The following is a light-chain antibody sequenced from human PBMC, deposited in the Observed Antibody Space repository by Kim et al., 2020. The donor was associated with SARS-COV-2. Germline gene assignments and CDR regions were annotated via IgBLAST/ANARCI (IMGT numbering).Light chain of an antibody. Sequence: ASVGDRVTITCRASQSISSWLAWFQQKPGTDPNLLIYNTSSLQSGVPSRFSSSGSGTEFTLTISSLQPDDFATYYCQHYDAYKWTFGQGTKVEIK. V-gene: IGKV1-5*03. CDR2: NTS. CDR1: QSISSW. J-gene: IGKJ1*01. CDR3: QHYDAYKWT.